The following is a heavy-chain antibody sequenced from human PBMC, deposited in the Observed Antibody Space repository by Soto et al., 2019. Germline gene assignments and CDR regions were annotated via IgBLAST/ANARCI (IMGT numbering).Heavy chain of an antibody. J-gene: IGHJ4*02. CDR3: AKDNGFGSGYDLFY. V-gene: IGHV3-23*01. Sequence: EVQLLESGGGLVQPGGSLRLSCAASGFTFSSYAMSWVRQAPGKGLEWVSAISGSGGSTYYADSVKGRFTISRDNSKNTLYLQMNSLIAEDTAVYYCAKDNGFGSGYDLFYWGQGTLVTVSS. CDR1: GFTFSSYA. CDR2: ISGSGGST. D-gene: IGHD5-12*01.